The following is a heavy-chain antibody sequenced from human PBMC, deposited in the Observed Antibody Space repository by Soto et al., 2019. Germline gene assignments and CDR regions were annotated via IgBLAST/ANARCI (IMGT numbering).Heavy chain of an antibody. CDR3: VTVNSVGAAYYFDY. CDR1: GGSIRNGDYY. Sequence: SETLSLTCTVSGGSIRNGDYYWGWIRQPPGKGLEWIGYVYYSGTTYSHPSLNSRVSISVDTSENQFSLRLTSVTAADTAVYYCVTVNSVGAAYYFDYWGPGTLVTVSS. D-gene: IGHD1-26*01. J-gene: IGHJ4*02. CDR2: VYYSGTT. V-gene: IGHV4-30-4*01.